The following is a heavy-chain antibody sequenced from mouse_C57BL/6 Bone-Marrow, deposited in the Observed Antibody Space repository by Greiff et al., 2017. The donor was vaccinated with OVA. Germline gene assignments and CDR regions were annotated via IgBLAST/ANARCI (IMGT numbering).Heavy chain of an antibody. D-gene: IGHD3-2*02. CDR1: GYTFTDYY. Sequence: EVQLQQSGPELVKPGASVKISCKASGYTFTDYYMNWVKQSHGKSLEWIGDINPNNGGTSYNQKFKGKATLTVDKSSSTAYMELRSLTSEDSAVYYCARQARWGDYWGQGTTLTVSS. CDR3: ARQARWGDY. J-gene: IGHJ2*01. V-gene: IGHV1-26*01. CDR2: INPNNGGT.